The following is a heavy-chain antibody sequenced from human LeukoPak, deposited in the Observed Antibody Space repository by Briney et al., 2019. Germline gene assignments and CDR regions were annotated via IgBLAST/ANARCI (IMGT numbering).Heavy chain of an antibody. J-gene: IGHJ3*02. V-gene: IGHV4-34*01. CDR2: INHSGST. Sequence: SETLSLTCAVYGGSFSGYYWSWIRQPPGKGLEWIGEINHSGSTNYNPSLKSRVTISVDTSKNQFSLKLSSVTAADTAVYYCVRGTGYSSLGDAFDIWGQGTMVTVSS. D-gene: IGHD6-13*01. CDR1: GGSFSGYY. CDR3: VRGTGYSSLGDAFDI.